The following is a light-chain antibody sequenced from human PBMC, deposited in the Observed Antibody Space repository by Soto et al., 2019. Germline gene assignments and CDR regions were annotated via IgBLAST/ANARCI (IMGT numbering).Light chain of an antibody. J-gene: IGLJ2*01. V-gene: IGLV2-8*01. CDR1: SSDVGGYNY. CDR3: SSYAGSKNYVV. CDR2: EVT. Sequence: QSALTQPPSASGSPGQSVTISCTGNSSDVGGYNYVSWYQQHPGKAPKLIIYEVTKRPSGVPDRFSGSKSGSTASLTVSGLQAEDEADYYCSSYAGSKNYVVFGGGTKLTVL.